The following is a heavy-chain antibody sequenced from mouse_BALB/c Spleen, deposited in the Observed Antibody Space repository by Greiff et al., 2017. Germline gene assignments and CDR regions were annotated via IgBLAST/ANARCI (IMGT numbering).Heavy chain of an antibody. CDR3: TRGYQGGTSYFDY. CDR1: GYTFTDYE. V-gene: IGHV1-15*01. CDR2: IDPETGGT. J-gene: IGHJ2*01. Sequence: QVQLQQSGAELVRPGASVTLSCKASGYTFTDYEMHWVKQTPVHGLEWIGAIDPETGGTAYNQKFKGKATLTADKSSSTAYMELRSLTSEDSAVYYCTRGYQGGTSYFDYWGQGTTLTVSS. D-gene: IGHD2-14*01.